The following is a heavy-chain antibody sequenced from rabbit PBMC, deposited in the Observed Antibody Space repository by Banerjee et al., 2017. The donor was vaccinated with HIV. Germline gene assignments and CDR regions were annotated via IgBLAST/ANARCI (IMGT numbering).Heavy chain of an antibody. CDR1: GFSFSNKYV. Sequence: QEQLEESGGGLVQPEGSLTLTCTASGFSFSNKYVMCWVRQAPGKGLEWIACINTSSGNTVYATWAKGRFTISKTSWTTVTLQMTSLTAADTATYFCARDLTGVIGRNFNLWGPGTLVTVS. CDR2: INTSSGNT. V-gene: IGHV1S45*01. D-gene: IGHD1-1*01. CDR3: ARDLTGVIGRNFNL. J-gene: IGHJ4*01.